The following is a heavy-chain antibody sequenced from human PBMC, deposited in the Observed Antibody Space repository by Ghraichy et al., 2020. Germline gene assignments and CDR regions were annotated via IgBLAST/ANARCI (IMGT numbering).Heavy chain of an antibody. V-gene: IGHV3-11*03. CDR3: ARFSYYYDSSGYYYDPVFDY. CDR1: GFTFSDYY. J-gene: IGHJ4*02. D-gene: IGHD3-22*01. CDR2: ISSSSSYT. Sequence: GGSLRLSCAASGFTFSDYYMSWIRQAPGKGLEWVSYISSSSSYTNYADSVKGRFTISRDNAKNSLYLQMNSLRAEDTAVYYCARFSYYYDSSGYYYDPVFDYWGQGTLVTVSS.